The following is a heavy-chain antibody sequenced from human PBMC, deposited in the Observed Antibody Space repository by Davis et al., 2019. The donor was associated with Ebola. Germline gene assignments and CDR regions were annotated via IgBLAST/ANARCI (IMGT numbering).Heavy chain of an antibody. D-gene: IGHD3-10*01. CDR1: GFTFSSYA. V-gene: IGHV3-64*01. CDR3: ARGITMVRGVTPFDY. J-gene: IGHJ4*02. Sequence: GGSLRLSCAASGFTFSSYAMHWVRQAPGKGLEYVSAISSNGGSTYYANSVKGRFTISRDNSKNTLYLQMGSLRAEDMAVYYCARGITMVRGVTPFDYWGQGTLVTVSS. CDR2: ISSNGGST.